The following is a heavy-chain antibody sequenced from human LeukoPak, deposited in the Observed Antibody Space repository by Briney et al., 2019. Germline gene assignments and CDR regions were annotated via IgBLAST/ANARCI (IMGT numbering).Heavy chain of an antibody. D-gene: IGHD6-19*01. CDR3: AKYGKSGWSIDN. CDR2: INHSGST. CDR1: GGSFSGYY. J-gene: IGHJ4*02. V-gene: IGHV4-34*10. Sequence: SETLSLTCAVYGGSFSGYYWRWIRQPPGKGLEWIGEINHSGSTNYNPSLKSRVTMSVDTSKNQFSLKLNSVTAADTAVYFCAKYGKSGWSIDNWGQGTLVTVSS.